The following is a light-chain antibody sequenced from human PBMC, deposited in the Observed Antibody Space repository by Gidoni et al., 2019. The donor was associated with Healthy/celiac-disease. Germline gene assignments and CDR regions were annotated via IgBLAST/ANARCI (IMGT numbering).Light chain of an antibody. CDR2: GNS. J-gene: IGLJ3*02. Sequence: QSVLTQPPSVSGAPGQRVTISCTGSSSNIGAGYDVHWYQQLPGTAPKRLIYGNSKRPSGVPDRFSGSKSGTSASLAITGLQAEDEADYYCQSYDSSLSAGVFGGGTKLTVL. CDR3: QSYDSSLSAGV. CDR1: SSNIGAGYD. V-gene: IGLV1-40*01.